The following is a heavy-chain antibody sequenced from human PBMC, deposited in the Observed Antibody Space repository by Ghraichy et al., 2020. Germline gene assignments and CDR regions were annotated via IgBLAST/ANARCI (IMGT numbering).Heavy chain of an antibody. CDR1: GFTFSNAW. Sequence: GGSLRLSCAASGFTFSNAWMSWVRQAPGKGLEWVGRIKRKTDGGTTDYAAPVKGRFTISRDDSKTTLYLQMNSLKTEDTAVYHCTTGEINYFHYGMDVWGQGTTVTVSS. CDR3: TTGEINYFHYGMDV. CDR2: IKRKTDGGTT. J-gene: IGHJ6*02. V-gene: IGHV3-15*01. D-gene: IGHD5-24*01.